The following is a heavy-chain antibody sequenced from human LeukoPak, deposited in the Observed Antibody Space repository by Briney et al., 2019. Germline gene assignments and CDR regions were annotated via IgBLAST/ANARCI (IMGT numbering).Heavy chain of an antibody. CDR3: ARVVTRDYYDSSGFQH. CDR2: IIPIFGTA. J-gene: IGHJ1*01. V-gene: IGHV1-69*05. Sequence: SVKVSCKASGGTFSSYAISWVRQAPGQGLEWMGRIIPIFGTANYAQKFQGRVTITTDESTSTAYMELSSLRSEDTAVYYCARVVTRDYYDSSGFQHWGQGTLVTVSS. D-gene: IGHD3-22*01. CDR1: GGTFSSYA.